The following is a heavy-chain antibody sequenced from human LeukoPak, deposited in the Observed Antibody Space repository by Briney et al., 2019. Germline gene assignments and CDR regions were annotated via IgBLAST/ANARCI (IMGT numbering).Heavy chain of an antibody. CDR1: GGSISSSNW. CDR3: ARPDSSGYYYDAFDI. Sequence: SGTLSLTCAVSGGSISSSNWWSWVRQPPGKGLEWIGEIYYSGSTYYNPSLKSRVTISVDTSKNQFSLKLSSVTAADTAVYYCARPDSSGYYYDAFDIWGQGTMVTVSS. CDR2: IYYSGST. V-gene: IGHV4-4*02. D-gene: IGHD3-22*01. J-gene: IGHJ3*02.